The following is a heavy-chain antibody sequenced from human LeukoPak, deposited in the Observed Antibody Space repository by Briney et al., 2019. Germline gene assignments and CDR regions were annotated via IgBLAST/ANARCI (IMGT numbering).Heavy chain of an antibody. CDR1: GFKIEEYA. D-gene: IGHD3-10*01. CDR2: ISLNRGSI. V-gene: IGHV3-9*01. J-gene: IGHJ6*04. Sequence: PGRSLRLSCVASGFKIEEYAMHWVRQVPGKGLEWVSSISLNRGSIGYADSVKGRFTISRDNAKNTVYLQMNSLRPEDTAVYYCARDRFYIPDVWGKGTTVTVSS. CDR3: ARDRFYIPDV.